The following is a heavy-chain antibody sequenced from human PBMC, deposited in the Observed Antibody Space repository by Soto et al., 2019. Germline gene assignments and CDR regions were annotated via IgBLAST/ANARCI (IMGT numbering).Heavy chain of an antibody. V-gene: IGHV1-69*13. CDR1: GGTFSSYA. CDR3: ANLQADSSSSGPGWFDP. Sequence: VASVKVSCKASGGTFSSYAISWVRQAPGQGLEWMGGIIPIFGTANYAQKFQGRVTITADESTSTAYMELSSLRSEDTAVYYCANLQADSSSSGPGWFDPWGQGTLVTVSS. D-gene: IGHD6-6*01. J-gene: IGHJ5*02. CDR2: IIPIFGTA.